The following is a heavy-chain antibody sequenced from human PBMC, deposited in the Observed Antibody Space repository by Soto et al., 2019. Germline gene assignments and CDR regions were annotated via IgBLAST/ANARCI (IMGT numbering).Heavy chain of an antibody. CDR1: GGSISGHY. CDR2: IFYGGST. J-gene: IGHJ4*02. Sequence: SETLSLTCTVSGGSISGHYWSWIRQPPGKGLEWIGFIFYGGSTNYNPSLKSRVTISVDTSKNQFSLNLSSVTAADTAVYFCARHFASGTYPLDYWGQGTLVTVFS. CDR3: ARHFASGTYPLDY. D-gene: IGHD3-10*01. V-gene: IGHV4-59*08.